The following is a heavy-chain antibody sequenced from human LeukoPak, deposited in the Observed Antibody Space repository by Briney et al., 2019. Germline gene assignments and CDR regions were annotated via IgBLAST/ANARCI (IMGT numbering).Heavy chain of an antibody. Sequence: SVKVSCKASGGTFSSYAINWVRQAPGQGLEWMGRIIPIFGTANYAQKFQGRVTITADKSTSTAYMELSSLRSEDTAVYYCARFHCSSTSCQYYFDYWGQGTLVTVSS. D-gene: IGHD2-2*01. CDR1: GGTFSSYA. CDR2: IIPIFGTA. J-gene: IGHJ4*02. V-gene: IGHV1-69*06. CDR3: ARFHCSSTSCQYYFDY.